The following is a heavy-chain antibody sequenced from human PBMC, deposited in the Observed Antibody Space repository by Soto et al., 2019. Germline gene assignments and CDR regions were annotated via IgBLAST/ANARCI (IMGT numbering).Heavy chain of an antibody. V-gene: IGHV4-61*01. D-gene: IGHD3-22*01. CDR3: ARVRSSGYYGHLDY. J-gene: IGHJ4*02. Sequence: SETLSLTCAVSGGSVSNSSFYWSWIRQPPGERLEWIGNIYYSGSTNYNPSLKSRVTISVHTSKNQFSLKLTSVTAADTAVYYCARVRSSGYYGHLDYWGQGTLFTVSS. CDR2: IYYSGST. CDR1: GGSVSNSSFY.